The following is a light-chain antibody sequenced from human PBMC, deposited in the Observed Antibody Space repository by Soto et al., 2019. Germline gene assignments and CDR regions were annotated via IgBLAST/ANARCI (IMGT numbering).Light chain of an antibody. CDR3: QLEGSSWT. CDR2: STF. J-gene: IGKJ1*01. Sequence: EIVLTQSPGTLSLSPGERATLSCRASQSDSRRYLAWYQQKPGQAPRLLIHSTFRRDTGIPDRFSGSGSGTDFTLTISRLEPEDYTVHYCQLEGSSWTFGPGTKVEIK. V-gene: IGKV3-20*01. CDR1: QSDSRRY.